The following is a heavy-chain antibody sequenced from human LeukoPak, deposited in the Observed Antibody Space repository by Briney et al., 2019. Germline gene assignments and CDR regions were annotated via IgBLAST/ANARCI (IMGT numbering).Heavy chain of an antibody. Sequence: SETLSLTCAVSGDSISDKYWWRWVRQFPDKGLEWIGEVYRSGGTSYNPSLKSRVTVSIDYSKNQFSLNLRSVTAADTAVYYCGRHANGDSSAAFDLWGQGTMVFVSS. CDR2: VYRSGGT. CDR3: GRHANGDSSAAFDL. D-gene: IGHD2-8*01. J-gene: IGHJ3*01. CDR1: GDSISDKYW. V-gene: IGHV4-4*02.